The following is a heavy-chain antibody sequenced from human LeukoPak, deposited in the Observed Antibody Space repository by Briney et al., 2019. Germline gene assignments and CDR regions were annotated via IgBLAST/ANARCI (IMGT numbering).Heavy chain of an antibody. Sequence: PGGSLRLSCAASGFTFSNAWMSWVRQAPGKGLEWVGRIKSKADGGTTDYAAPVKDRFTISRDDSKNTLYLQMNSLKSEDTAVYYCTTDRYSGGYWVICDCWGQGTLVTVSS. CDR1: GFTFSNAW. V-gene: IGHV3-15*01. J-gene: IGHJ4*02. CDR2: IKSKADGGTT. D-gene: IGHD1-26*01. CDR3: TTDRYSGGYWVICDC.